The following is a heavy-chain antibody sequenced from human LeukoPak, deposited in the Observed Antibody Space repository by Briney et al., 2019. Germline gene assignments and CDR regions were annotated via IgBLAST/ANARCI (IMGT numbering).Heavy chain of an antibody. D-gene: IGHD3-10*01. J-gene: IGHJ3*02. Sequence: PSETLSLTCAVYGGSFSGYYWSWIRQPPGKGLEWIGSIYHSGSTYYNPSLKSRVTILVDTSKNQFSLKLSSVTAADTAVYYCAGELKPPLIYYYRSGSYYNVRHDAFDIWGQGTMVTVSS. CDR3: AGELKPPLIYYYRSGSYYNVRHDAFDI. V-gene: IGHV4-34*01. CDR1: GGSFSGYY. CDR2: IYHSGST.